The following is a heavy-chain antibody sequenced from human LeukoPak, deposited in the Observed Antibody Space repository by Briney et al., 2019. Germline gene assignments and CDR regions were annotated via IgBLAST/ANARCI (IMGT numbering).Heavy chain of an antibody. CDR1: GGSISSGDYD. J-gene: IGHJ3*02. CDR3: ARAFVVVPAADI. CDR2: IYYSGST. Sequence: PSETLSLTCTVSGGSISSGDYDWSWIRQPPGKGLEWIGYIYYSGSTYYNPCLKSRVTISVHTSKNQFSLKLSPVTAADTAVYYCARAFVVVPAADIWGQGTMVTVSS. V-gene: IGHV4-30-4*08. D-gene: IGHD2-2*01.